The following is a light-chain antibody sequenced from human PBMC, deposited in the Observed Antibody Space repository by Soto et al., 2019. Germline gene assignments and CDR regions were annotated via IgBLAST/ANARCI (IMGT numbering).Light chain of an antibody. CDR2: EVS. Sequence: QSALTQPASVSGSPGQSITISCTGTSSDIGVYNYVSWYQQHPGKAPKLVICEVSNRPSWVSSRFSGSKSVNTASLTISGLRAEDEADYYCTSFTTTNIWVFGGGTKLPVL. CDR3: TSFTTTNIWV. J-gene: IGLJ3*02. V-gene: IGLV2-14*03. CDR1: SSDIGVYNY.